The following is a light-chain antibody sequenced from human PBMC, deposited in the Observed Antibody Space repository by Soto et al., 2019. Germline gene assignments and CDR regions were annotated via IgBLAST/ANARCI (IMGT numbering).Light chain of an antibody. Sequence: VLTQSPASLSLSAGERAALSCRASQSVSSSHLGWYQQKPGQAPRLLIYGASSRATGIPDRFSGSGSGTDFTLTISRLEPEDFALCSCHQDGTSYSFGQGIKLEI. J-gene: IGKJ2*01. CDR2: GAS. CDR3: HQDGTSYS. V-gene: IGKV3-20*01. CDR1: QSVSSSH.